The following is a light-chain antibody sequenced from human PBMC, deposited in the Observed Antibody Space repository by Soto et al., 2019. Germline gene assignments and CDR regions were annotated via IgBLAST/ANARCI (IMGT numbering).Light chain of an antibody. Sequence: QSALTQPPSASGTPGQRVTISCSGSSSNIGSNYVYWYQQLPGTAPKLLIYRNNQRSSGVPDRFSGSKSGTSASLAISGLRSEDEADYYCAAWDDSLSAYVFGTGTKVTVL. CDR2: RNN. J-gene: IGLJ1*01. CDR3: AAWDDSLSAYV. V-gene: IGLV1-47*01. CDR1: SSNIGSNY.